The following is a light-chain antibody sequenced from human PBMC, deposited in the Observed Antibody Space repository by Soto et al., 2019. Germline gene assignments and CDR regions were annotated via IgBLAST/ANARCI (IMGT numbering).Light chain of an antibody. J-gene: IGLJ1*01. CDR3: SPYTSSSTL. V-gene: IGLV2-14*01. CDR1: SSDVGSYNY. CDR2: EVS. Sequence: QSVLTRPASVSGSPGQSITISCTGTSSDVGSYNYVSWYQQHPGKAPKLMIYEVSDRPSGISSRFSGSKSGNTASLTISGLQTEDEADYYCSPYTSSSTLFGTGTKVTVL.